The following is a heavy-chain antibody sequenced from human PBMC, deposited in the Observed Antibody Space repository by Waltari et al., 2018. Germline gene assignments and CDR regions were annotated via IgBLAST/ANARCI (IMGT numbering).Heavy chain of an antibody. V-gene: IGHV3-30*01. Sequence: QVQLVESGGGVVQPGTSLRLSCAASGFTFRSYAMTWVRQAPGKGIEWLAVISFDGSDEYYADSVKGRFTVSRDKSKAAVYLLMNSLRTEDTAGYYCARALYSTSWYQPFSVWGQGTLVTVSS. J-gene: IGHJ3*01. CDR2: ISFDGSDE. D-gene: IGHD6-13*01. CDR1: GFTFRSYA. CDR3: ARALYSTSWYQPFSV.